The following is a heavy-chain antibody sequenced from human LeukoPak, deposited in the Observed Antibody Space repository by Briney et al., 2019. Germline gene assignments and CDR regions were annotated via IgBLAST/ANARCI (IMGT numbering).Heavy chain of an antibody. CDR1: GGSISSSTW. V-gene: IGHV4-4*02. CDR2: IYHSGST. J-gene: IGHJ3*02. D-gene: IGHD3-22*01. CDR3: ATPSSGYYYGAFDI. Sequence: SETLSLTCAVSGGSISSSTWWSWVRQPPGKGLEWIGEIYHSGSTDYNPSLKSRVTISVDKSKNQFSLKLSSVTAADTAVYYCATPSSGYYYGAFDIWGQGTMVIVSS.